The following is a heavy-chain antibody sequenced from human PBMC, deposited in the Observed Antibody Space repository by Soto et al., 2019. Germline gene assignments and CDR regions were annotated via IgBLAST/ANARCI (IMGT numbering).Heavy chain of an antibody. CDR1: GYTFTSYY. J-gene: IGHJ5*02. CDR3: ARGISHYGDWHNWFDP. CDR2: INPSGGST. Sequence: GASVKVSCKASGYTFTSYYMHWVRQAPGQGLEWMGIINPSGGSTSYAQKFQGRVTMTRDTSTSTVYMELSSLRSEDTAVYYCARGISHYGDWHNWFDPWGQGTLVTVSS. D-gene: IGHD4-17*01. V-gene: IGHV1-46*03.